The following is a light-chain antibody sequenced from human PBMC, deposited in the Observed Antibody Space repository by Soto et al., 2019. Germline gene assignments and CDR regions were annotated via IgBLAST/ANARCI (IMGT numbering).Light chain of an antibody. CDR1: NSNIGAGYD. J-gene: IGLJ3*02. V-gene: IGLV1-40*01. Sequence: QLLLTQPPSVSGAPGQRVTISCTGSNSNIGAGYDVHWYHQVPGTAPKLLIYGNTNRPSGVPDRFSGSKSGTSASLAITGLQAEDEAVYYCQSYDISLRGVFGGGTKLTVL. CDR2: GNT. CDR3: QSYDISLRGV.